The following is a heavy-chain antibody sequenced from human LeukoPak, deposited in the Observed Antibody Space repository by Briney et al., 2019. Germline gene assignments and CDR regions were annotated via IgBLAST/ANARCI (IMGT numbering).Heavy chain of an antibody. D-gene: IGHD6-19*01. V-gene: IGHV1-8*01. CDR2: MNPNSGNT. CDR3: ARGLGSSGWYHFDY. J-gene: IGHJ4*02. CDR1: GYTFTSYD. Sequence: ASVKVSCKASGYTFTSYDINWERQATGQGLEWMGWMNPNSGNTGYAQKFQGRVTMTRNTSISTAYMELSSLRSEDTAVYYCARGLGSSGWYHFDYWGQGTLVTVSS.